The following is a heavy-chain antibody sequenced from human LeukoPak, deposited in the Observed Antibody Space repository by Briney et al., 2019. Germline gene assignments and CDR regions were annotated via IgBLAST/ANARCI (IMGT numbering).Heavy chain of an antibody. CDR3: ARDGLTTGEYYYGSGSYYKGPSNWFDP. CDR1: GGSISSGDYY. V-gene: IGHV4-61*08. D-gene: IGHD3-10*01. J-gene: IGHJ5*02. Sequence: PSETLSLTCTVSGGSISSGDYYWSWIRQPPGKGLEWIGYIYYSGSTNYNPSLKSRVTISVDTSKNQFSLKLSSVTAADTAVYYCARDGLTTGEYYYGSGSYYKGPSNWFDPWGQGTLVTVSS. CDR2: IYYSGST.